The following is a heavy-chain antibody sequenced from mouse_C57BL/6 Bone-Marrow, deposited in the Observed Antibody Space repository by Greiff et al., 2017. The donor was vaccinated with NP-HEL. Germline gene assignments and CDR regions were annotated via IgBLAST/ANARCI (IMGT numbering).Heavy chain of an antibody. D-gene: IGHD2-3*01. V-gene: IGHV1-81*01. CDR3: ARKGGYYFFFDY. J-gene: IGHJ2*01. CDR1: GYTFTSYG. Sequence: VQLQQSGAELARPGASVKLSCKASGYTFTSYGISWVKQSTGQGLEWIGEIYPRSGNTYYNEKFKGKATLTADKSSSTAYMELRSLTSEDSAVYFCARKGGYYFFFDYWGQGTTLTVSS. CDR2: IYPRSGNT.